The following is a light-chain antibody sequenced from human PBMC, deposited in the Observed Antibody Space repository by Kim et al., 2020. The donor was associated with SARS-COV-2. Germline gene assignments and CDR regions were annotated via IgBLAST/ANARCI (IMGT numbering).Light chain of an antibody. J-gene: IGLJ3*02. CDR2: LVGGGSY. V-gene: IGLV4-60*03. Sequence: SSVKLTSTPSSGHSGSSVAWHPQQPEKAPRDLMKLVGGGSYNTGGGVPDRFSGSSSGAARYLTISTHPSEDEADYYCETSDSNTWVFGGGTQLTVL. CDR1: SGHSGSS. CDR3: ETSDSNTWV.